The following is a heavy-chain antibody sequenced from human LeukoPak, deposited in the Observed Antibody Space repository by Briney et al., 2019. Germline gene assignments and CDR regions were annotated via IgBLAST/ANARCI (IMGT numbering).Heavy chain of an antibody. V-gene: IGHV1-69*02. Sequence: SVKVSCKASGGTFSIYTISWVRQAPGQGLEWMGRIIPILGIANYAQKFQGRVTITADKSTSTAHMELSSLRSEDTAVYYCARVGVSGSGWSFDYWGQGTLVTVSS. J-gene: IGHJ4*02. CDR2: IIPILGIA. CDR3: ARVGVSGSGWSFDY. CDR1: GGTFSIYT. D-gene: IGHD6-19*01.